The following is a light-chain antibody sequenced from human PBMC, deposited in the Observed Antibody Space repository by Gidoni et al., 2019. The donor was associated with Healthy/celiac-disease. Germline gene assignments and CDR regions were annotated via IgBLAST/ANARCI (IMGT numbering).Light chain of an antibody. J-gene: IGLJ2*01. CDR1: SSNIGAGYD. V-gene: IGLV1-40*01. CDR2: GNS. CDR3: QSYDSSLSDSV. Sequence: QSVLTQPPSVSGAPGQTVTISGTGSSSNIGAGYDVHWYQQLPGTAPKLLIYGNSNRPSGVPDRFSGSKSGTSASLAITGLQAEDEADYYCQSYDSSLSDSVFGGGTKLTVL.